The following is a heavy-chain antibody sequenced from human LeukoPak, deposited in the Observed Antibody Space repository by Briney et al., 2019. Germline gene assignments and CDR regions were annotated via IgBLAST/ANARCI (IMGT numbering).Heavy chain of an antibody. CDR1: GFTVSSYS. Sequence: GGSLRLSCAGSGFTVSSYSMIWVRQAPGKGLEWGSAISGSSSYISYAASVKGRFTMSKASATNSVDLQMRSLRAEATALYYIARVKFDSSGYYIDYSG. CDR2: ISGSSSYI. CDR3: ARVKFDSSGYYIDY. V-gene: IGHV3-21*06. D-gene: IGHD3-22*01. J-gene: IGHJ4*01.